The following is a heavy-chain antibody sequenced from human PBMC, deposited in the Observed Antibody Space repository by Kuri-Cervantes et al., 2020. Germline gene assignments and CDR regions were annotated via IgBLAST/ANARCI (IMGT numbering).Heavy chain of an antibody. J-gene: IGHJ4*02. V-gene: IGHV3-30-3*01. CDR2: ISYDGSNK. CDR1: GFTFSSYA. D-gene: IGHD4-17*01. CDR3: AKDRYGDYGFDY. Sequence: GESLKISCAASGFTFSSYAMHWVRQAPGKGLEWVAVISYDGSNKYYADSVKGRFTISRDNSKNTLYLQMNSLRAEDTAVYYCAKDRYGDYGFDYWGQGTLVTVSS.